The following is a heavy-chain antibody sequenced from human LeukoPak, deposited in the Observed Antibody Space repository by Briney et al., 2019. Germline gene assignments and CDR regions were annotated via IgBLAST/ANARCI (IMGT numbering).Heavy chain of an antibody. Sequence: NPGGSLRLSCTASGFTFSNSEMNWVRQAPGKGLEWVSSISSSSSYIYYADSVKGRFTISRDNAKNSLYLQMNSLRAEDTAVYYCARDRLDSSSWYQFTTPPYYFDYWGQGTLVTVSS. CDR1: GFTFSNSE. D-gene: IGHD6-13*01. CDR2: ISSSSSYI. CDR3: ARDRLDSSSWYQFTTPPYYFDY. J-gene: IGHJ4*02. V-gene: IGHV3-21*01.